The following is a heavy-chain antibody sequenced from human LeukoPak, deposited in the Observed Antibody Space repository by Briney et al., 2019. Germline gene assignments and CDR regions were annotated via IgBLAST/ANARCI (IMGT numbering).Heavy chain of an antibody. J-gene: IGHJ6*02. Sequence: SETLSLTCTVSGGSVSSGGYYWSWIRQPPGKGLEWIGYIYYSGSTNYNPSLKSRVTISVDTSKNQFSLKLSSVTAADTAVYYCAREAVVVPAAMSYYYGMDVWGQGTTVTVSS. CDR1: GGSVSSGGYY. CDR2: IYYSGST. V-gene: IGHV4-61*08. CDR3: AREAVVVPAAMSYYYGMDV. D-gene: IGHD2-2*01.